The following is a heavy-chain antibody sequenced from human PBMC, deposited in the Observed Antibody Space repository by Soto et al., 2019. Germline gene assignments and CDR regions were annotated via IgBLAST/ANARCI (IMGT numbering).Heavy chain of an antibody. Sequence: AASVKVSGKASGGTFSSYAISWVRQGPGQGLEWMGGIIPIFGTANYAQKFQGRVTITADKSTSTAYMELSRLRSEDTAVYYCARGSGYSGYDFLYYFDYWGQGTLVTVSS. CDR3: ARGSGYSGYDFLYYFDY. CDR1: GGTFSSYA. J-gene: IGHJ4*02. D-gene: IGHD5-12*01. CDR2: IIPIFGTA. V-gene: IGHV1-69*06.